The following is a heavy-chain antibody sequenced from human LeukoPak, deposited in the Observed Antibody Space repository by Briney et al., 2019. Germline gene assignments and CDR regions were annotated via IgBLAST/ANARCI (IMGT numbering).Heavy chain of an antibody. J-gene: IGHJ4*02. CDR2: INPNSGGT. Sequence: ASVKVSCKASGYTFTRYYMHWVRQAPGQGLEWMGWINPNSGGTNYAQKFQGRVTMTRDTSISTAYMELSRLRSDDTAVYYCAAGTTGTTWIDYWGQGTLVTVSS. D-gene: IGHD1-1*01. CDR1: GYTFTRYY. CDR3: AAGTTGTTWIDY. V-gene: IGHV1-2*02.